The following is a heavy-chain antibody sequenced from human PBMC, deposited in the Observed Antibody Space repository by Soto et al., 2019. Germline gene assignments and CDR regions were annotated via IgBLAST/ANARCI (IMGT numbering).Heavy chain of an antibody. J-gene: IGHJ6*02. Sequence: SETLSLTCTVSGGSISSGGYYWSWIRQHPGKGLEWIGYIYYSGSTYYNPSLKSRVTISVDTSKNQFSLKLSSVTAADTAVYYCARGVYYDSSGYYYYYGMDVWGQGTTVT. CDR2: IYYSGST. V-gene: IGHV4-31*02. CDR3: ARGVYYDSSGYYYYYGMDV. D-gene: IGHD3-22*01. CDR1: GGSISSGGYY.